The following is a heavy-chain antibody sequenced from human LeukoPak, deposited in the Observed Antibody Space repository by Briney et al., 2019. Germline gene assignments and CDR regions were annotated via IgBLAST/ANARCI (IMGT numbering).Heavy chain of an antibody. J-gene: IGHJ3*02. Sequence: PSETLSLTCTVSGGSISSYYWNWIRQPPGKGLEWIGYINYSGSTNYNPSLKSRVTISVDTSKNQFSLKLSSVTAADTAVYYCVVPAAPDAFDIWGQGTMVTVSS. CDR1: GGSISSYY. CDR3: VVPAAPDAFDI. CDR2: INYSGST. D-gene: IGHD2-2*01. V-gene: IGHV4-59*12.